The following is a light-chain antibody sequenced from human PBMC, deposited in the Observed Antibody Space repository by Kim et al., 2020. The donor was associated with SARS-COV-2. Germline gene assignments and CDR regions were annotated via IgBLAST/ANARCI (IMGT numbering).Light chain of an antibody. Sequence: SALTQPPSVSGSPGQSVTISCTGTSSDVGNYNRVSWYQQPPGTAPQLMIYEVSNRPSGVPDRFSGSKSGNTASLTISGLQAEDEAHYYCSSYTSSNTFVFGGGTQLTVL. CDR2: EVS. J-gene: IGLJ2*01. CDR1: SSDVGNYNR. CDR3: SSYTSSNTFV. V-gene: IGLV2-18*02.